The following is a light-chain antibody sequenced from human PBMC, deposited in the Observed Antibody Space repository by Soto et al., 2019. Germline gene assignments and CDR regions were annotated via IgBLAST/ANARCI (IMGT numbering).Light chain of an antibody. CDR1: QGISSY. V-gene: IGKV1-9*01. J-gene: IGKJ1*01. CDR2: AAS. Sequence: QLTQSPSSLSASVGARVTITCRASQGISSYLAWYQQKPGKAPKLLIYAASSLQSGVPSRLIDSGSGTELTLTISSLQPDDFATDYCQQYNSYSFGQGTKVEIK. CDR3: QQYNSYS.